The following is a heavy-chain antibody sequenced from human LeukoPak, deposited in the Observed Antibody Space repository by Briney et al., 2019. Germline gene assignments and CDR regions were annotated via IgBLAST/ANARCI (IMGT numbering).Heavy chain of an antibody. J-gene: IGHJ6*02. CDR3: ARDSHDSSGYYPRWGYYYYGMDV. CDR2: IKQDGSEK. CDR1: GFTFSSYW. V-gene: IGHV3-7*01. Sequence: GGSLRLSCAASGFTFSSYWMSWVRQAPGKGLEWVANIKQDGSEKYHVDSVKGRFTISRDNAKNSLYLQMNSLRAEDTAVYYCARDSHDSSGYYPRWGYYYYGMDVWGQGTTVTVSS. D-gene: IGHD3-22*01.